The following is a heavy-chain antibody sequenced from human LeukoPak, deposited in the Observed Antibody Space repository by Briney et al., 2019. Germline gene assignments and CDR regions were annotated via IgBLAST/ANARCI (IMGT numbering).Heavy chain of an antibody. D-gene: IGHD3-3*01. CDR2: INHSGSI. CDR1: GGSFSGYY. V-gene: IGHV4-34*01. Sequence: PSETLSLTCAVYGGSFSGYYWSWIRQPPGKGLEWIGEINHSGSINYNPSLKSRVTISVDTSKNQFSLKLSSVTAADTAVYYCARGSYYDFWSGYYGESNWFDPWGQGTLVTVSS. CDR3: ARGSYYDFWSGYYGESNWFDP. J-gene: IGHJ5*02.